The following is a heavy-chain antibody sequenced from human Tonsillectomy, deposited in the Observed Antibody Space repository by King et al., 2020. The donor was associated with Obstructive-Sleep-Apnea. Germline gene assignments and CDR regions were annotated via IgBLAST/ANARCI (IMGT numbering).Heavy chain of an antibody. Sequence: VQLQQWGAGLLKPSETLSLTCAVYGGSFSGYSWSWNRQPPGKGLEWIGEINHSGSTNYNPSLKSRVTLSVDTSKNQFSLKLSSVTAADTAVYYCARGQVSLGAYNWFDPWGQGTLVTVSS. J-gene: IGHJ5*02. CDR1: GGSFSGYS. D-gene: IGHD3-16*01. CDR3: ARGQVSLGAYNWFDP. V-gene: IGHV4-34*01. CDR2: INHSGST.